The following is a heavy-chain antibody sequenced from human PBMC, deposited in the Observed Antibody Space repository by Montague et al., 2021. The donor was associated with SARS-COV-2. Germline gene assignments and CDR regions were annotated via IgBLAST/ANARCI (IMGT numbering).Heavy chain of an antibody. CDR1: GGPVTNTWHY. CDR3: ARHLAISGPAAVSDY. D-gene: IGHD2-2*01. Sequence: SETLSLTCSVSGGPVTNTWHYWAWIRQPPGKGLEWIGSVSYDGSTYFSPSLKSRATLSIDTSRNQFSLKLSSATAADTAIYYCARHLAISGPAAVSDYWGQGTLVTVSS. J-gene: IGHJ4*02. CDR2: VSYDGST. V-gene: IGHV4-39*01.